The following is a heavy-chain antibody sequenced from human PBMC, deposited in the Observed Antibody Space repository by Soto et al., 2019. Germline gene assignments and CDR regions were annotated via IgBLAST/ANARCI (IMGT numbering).Heavy chain of an antibody. CDR3: AREGGYYDSSGYCAHFDY. V-gene: IGHV1-69*01. CDR1: GGTFSSYA. D-gene: IGHD3-22*01. J-gene: IGHJ4*02. CDR2: IIPIFGTA. Sequence: QVQLVQSGAEVKKPGSSVKVSCKASGGTFSSYAISWVRQAPGQGLEWMGGIIPIFGTANYAQKFQGRVTITADESTSTAYMELSSLRSEDTAVYYCAREGGYYDSSGYCAHFDYWGQGTLVTVSS.